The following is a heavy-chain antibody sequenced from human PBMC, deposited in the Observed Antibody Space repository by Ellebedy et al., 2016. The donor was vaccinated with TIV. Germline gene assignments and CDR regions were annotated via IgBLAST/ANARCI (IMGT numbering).Heavy chain of an antibody. V-gene: IGHV3-30*01. CDR3: ARDDYYGAGTDY. Sequence: PGGSLRLSCSASGFTFSDYPMHWVRQAPGKGLEWVAVIAYDGNDEYYADSVTGRFTISRDNSKNTMYLQMTSLRVEDTAVYFCARDDYYGAGTDYWGQGTLVSVSS. D-gene: IGHD3-10*01. CDR1: GFTFSDYP. J-gene: IGHJ4*02. CDR2: IAYDGNDE.